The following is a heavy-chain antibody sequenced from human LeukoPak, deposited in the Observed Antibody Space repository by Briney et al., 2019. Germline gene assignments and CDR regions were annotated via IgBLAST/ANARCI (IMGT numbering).Heavy chain of an antibody. CDR1: GFTFSSYA. D-gene: IGHD1-26*01. V-gene: IGHV3-23*01. Sequence: GGSLRLSCAASGFTFSSYAMSWVRQAPGKGLEWVSSISGSGGSTYYADSVKGRLTISRDNSKNTLYLQMNSLRAEDTAVFYCANAGIVKDFNYWGQGTLVTVSS. J-gene: IGHJ4*02. CDR2: ISGSGGST. CDR3: ANAGIVKDFNY.